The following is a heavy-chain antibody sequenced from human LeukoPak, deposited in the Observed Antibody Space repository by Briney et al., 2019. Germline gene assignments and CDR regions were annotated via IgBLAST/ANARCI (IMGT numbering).Heavy chain of an antibody. Sequence: ASVKVSCKASGYTFTSYAMNWVRQAPGQGLEWMGWINTNTGNPTYAQGFTGRFVFSLDTSVSTAYLQISSLKAEDTAVYYCARGLWTPGYYNYGMDVWGQGTTVTVSS. J-gene: IGHJ6*02. CDR3: ARGLWTPGYYNYGMDV. D-gene: IGHD3/OR15-3a*01. CDR1: GYTFTSYA. V-gene: IGHV7-4-1*02. CDR2: INTNTGNP.